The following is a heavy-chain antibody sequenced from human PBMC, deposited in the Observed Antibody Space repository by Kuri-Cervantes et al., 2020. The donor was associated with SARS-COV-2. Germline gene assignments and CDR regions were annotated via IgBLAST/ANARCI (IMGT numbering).Heavy chain of an antibody. CDR1: GYTFSSYS. V-gene: IGHV3-48*01. CDR3: ARDRLRFAQSIAARRGFDY. Sequence: GESLKISCAASGYTFSSYSMNWVRQAPGKGLEWVSYISSSSSTIYYADSVKGRFTISRDNAKNSLYLQMNSLRAEGTAVYYCARDRLRFAQSIAARRGFDYWGQGTLVTVSS. CDR2: ISSSSSTI. J-gene: IGHJ4*02. D-gene: IGHD6-6*01.